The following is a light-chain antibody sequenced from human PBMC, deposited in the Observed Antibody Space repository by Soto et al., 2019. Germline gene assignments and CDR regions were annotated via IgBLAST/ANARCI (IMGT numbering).Light chain of an antibody. CDR2: GAS. J-gene: IGKJ5*01. CDR3: QQYNNWPSIT. Sequence: IEMTQSPATLSGSPAERATPSWRASQSVSSNLAWYQQKPGQAPRLLIYGASTRATRIPARFSGSGSATEFTLTISSLQSEDFAVYYCQQYNNWPSITFGQGTRLEI. CDR1: QSVSSN. V-gene: IGKV3-15*01.